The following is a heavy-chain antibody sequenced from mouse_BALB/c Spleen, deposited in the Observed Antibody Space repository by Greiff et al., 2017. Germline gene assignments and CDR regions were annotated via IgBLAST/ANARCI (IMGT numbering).Heavy chain of an antibody. CDR2: ISYSGST. D-gene: IGHD2-2*01. J-gene: IGHJ1*01. V-gene: IGHV3-2*02. Sequence: EVQLQQSGPGLVKPSQSLSLTCTVTGYSITSDYAWNWIRQFPGNKLEWMGYISYSGSTSYNPSLTGRISITRDTSKNQFFLQLNSVTTEDTATYYCARGGYDGWYFDDWGAGTPVTVSA. CDR1: GYSITSDYA. CDR3: ARGGYDGWYFDD.